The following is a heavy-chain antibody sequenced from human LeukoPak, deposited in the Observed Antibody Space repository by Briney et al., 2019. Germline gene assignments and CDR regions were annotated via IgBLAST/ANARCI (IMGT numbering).Heavy chain of an antibody. V-gene: IGHV4-59*01. J-gene: IGHJ4*01. D-gene: IGHD6-13*01. CDR3: ARAGSSNLPLLF. Sequence: SETLSLTCTVSGGSISSYYWNWIRQPPGKGLEWIGYISYTGSTNYDSSLKSRVSISVDTSKNQFSLKLSSVTAADTAVYYCARAGSSNLPLLFWGHGTLVTVSS. CDR2: ISYTGST. CDR1: GGSISSYY.